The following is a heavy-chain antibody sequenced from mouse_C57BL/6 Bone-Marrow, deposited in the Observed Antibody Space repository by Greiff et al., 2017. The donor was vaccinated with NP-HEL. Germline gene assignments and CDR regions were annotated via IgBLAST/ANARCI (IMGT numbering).Heavy chain of an antibody. CDR2: IDPNSGGT. CDR3: ARKGILTGPWFAY. J-gene: IGHJ3*01. CDR1: GYTFTSYW. Sequence: VQLQQPGAELVKPGASVKLSCKASGYTFTSYWMHWVKQRPGRGLEWIGRIDPNSGGTKYNEKLQSKDTLTVYKPSSTAYMQLSSLTSEDSAVYYCARKGILTGPWFAYWGQGTLVTVSA. D-gene: IGHD4-1*01. V-gene: IGHV1-72*01.